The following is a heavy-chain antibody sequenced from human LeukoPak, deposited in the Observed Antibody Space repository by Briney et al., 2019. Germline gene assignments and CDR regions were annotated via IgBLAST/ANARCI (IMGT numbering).Heavy chain of an antibody. V-gene: IGHV1-18*04. J-gene: IGHJ4*02. Sequence: ASVNVSCKASGDTLTGNCMHWVRQAPGQGIGWMGWMSAYNGNTNYAQKLQGRVTMTTDTSTSTAYMELRSLRSDDTAVYYCARDYKSYYYDSSGYYYHLVDCGYWGQGTLVTVSS. CDR1: GDTLTGNC. CDR2: MSAYNGNT. D-gene: IGHD3-22*01. CDR3: ARDYKSYYYDSSGYYYHLVDCGY.